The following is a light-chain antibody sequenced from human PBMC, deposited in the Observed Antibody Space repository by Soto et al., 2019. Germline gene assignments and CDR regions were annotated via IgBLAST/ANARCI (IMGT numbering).Light chain of an antibody. V-gene: IGKV3-11*01. J-gene: IGKJ1*01. CDR1: QDVTTN. CDR2: DAS. CDR3: QQRANWPPVT. Sequence: EISMTQFPAILSASPGGGATLSCRAAQDVTTNFAWYQLRRGQPPRLLIYDASKRATGVPARFSGSGSGTDFTLTITTLEPEDFAVYFCQQRANWPPVTFGQGTKVDIK.